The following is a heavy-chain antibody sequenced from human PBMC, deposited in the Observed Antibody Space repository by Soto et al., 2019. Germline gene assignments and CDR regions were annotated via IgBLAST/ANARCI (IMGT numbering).Heavy chain of an antibody. CDR1: GDSVSSNSAA. D-gene: IGHD6-13*01. CDR3: ARSSSSWYWIGQNWFDP. Sequence: SQTLSLTCAISGDSVSSNSAAWNWIRQSPSRGLEWLGRTYYRSKWYNDYAVSVKSRITINPDTSKNQFSLQLNSVTPEDTAVYYCARSSSSWYWIGQNWFDPWGQGTLVTVSS. J-gene: IGHJ5*02. CDR2: TYYRSKWYN. V-gene: IGHV6-1*01.